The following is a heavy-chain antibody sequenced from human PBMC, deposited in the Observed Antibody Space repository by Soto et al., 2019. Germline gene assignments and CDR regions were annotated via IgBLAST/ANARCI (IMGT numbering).Heavy chain of an antibody. V-gene: IGHV3-30-3*01. J-gene: IGHJ4*02. D-gene: IGHD5-18*01. Sequence: GGSLRLSCAASGFTFSSYSMHWVRQAPGKGLEWVAVISYDGSNKYYADSVKGRFTISRDNSKNTLYLQMNSLRAEDTAVYYCAREEGTAMVPDYFDYWGQGTLVTVSS. CDR2: ISYDGSNK. CDR1: GFTFSSYS. CDR3: AREEGTAMVPDYFDY.